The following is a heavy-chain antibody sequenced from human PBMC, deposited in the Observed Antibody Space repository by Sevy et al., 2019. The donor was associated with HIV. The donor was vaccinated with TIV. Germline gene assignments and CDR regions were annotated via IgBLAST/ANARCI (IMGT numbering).Heavy chain of an antibody. CDR3: ARWKFGGVIGTINWFDP. CDR2: INAGNGNT. Sequence: ASVKVSCKASGYTFTSYAMHWVRQAPGQRLEWMGWINAGNGNTKYSQKFQGRVTITRDTSASTAYMELSSLRSEETAVYYCARWKFGGVIGTINWFDPWGQGTLVTVSS. CDR1: GYTFTSYA. J-gene: IGHJ5*02. D-gene: IGHD3-16*02. V-gene: IGHV1-3*01.